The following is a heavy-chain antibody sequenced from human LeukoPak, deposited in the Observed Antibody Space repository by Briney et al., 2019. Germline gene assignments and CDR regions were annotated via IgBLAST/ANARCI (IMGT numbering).Heavy chain of an antibody. Sequence: ASVKVSCKASGDTFSSYAISWVRQAPGQGLEWMGGIIPIFGTANYAQKFQGRVTITADESTSTAYMELSSLRSEDTAVYYCARLGTGTTSADYWGQGTLVTVSS. D-gene: IGHD1-1*01. V-gene: IGHV1-69*13. CDR3: ARLGTGTTSADY. CDR1: GDTFSSYA. J-gene: IGHJ4*02. CDR2: IIPIFGTA.